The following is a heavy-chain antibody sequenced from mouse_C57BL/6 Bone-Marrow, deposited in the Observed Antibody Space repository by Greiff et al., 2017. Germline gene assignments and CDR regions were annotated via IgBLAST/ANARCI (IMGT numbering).Heavy chain of an antibody. CDR3: ARLYYYGSNYWYFDV. D-gene: IGHD1-1*01. J-gene: IGHJ1*03. Sequence: VQLKESGPGLVKPSQTVFLTCTVTGISITTGNYRWSWIRRFPGNKLEWIGYIYYSGTITYNPSLTSRTTITRDTPKNQFFLEMNSLTAEDTATYYCARLYYYGSNYWYFDVWGTGTTVTVSS. V-gene: IGHV3-5*01. CDR2: IYYSGTI. CDR1: GISITTGNYR.